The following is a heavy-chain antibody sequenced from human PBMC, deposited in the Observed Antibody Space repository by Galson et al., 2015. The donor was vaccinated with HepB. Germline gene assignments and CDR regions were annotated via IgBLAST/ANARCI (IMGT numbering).Heavy chain of an antibody. J-gene: IGHJ6*03. Sequence: SLRLSCAASGFTFSSYAMSWVRQAPGKGLEWVSAISGSGGSTYYADSVKGRFTISRDNSKNTLYLQMNSLRAEDTAVYYCAKYYGDYPYYYYYMDVWGKGTTVTVSS. CDR3: AKYYGDYPYYYYYMDV. CDR1: GFTFSSYA. CDR2: ISGSGGST. D-gene: IGHD4-17*01. V-gene: IGHV3-23*01.